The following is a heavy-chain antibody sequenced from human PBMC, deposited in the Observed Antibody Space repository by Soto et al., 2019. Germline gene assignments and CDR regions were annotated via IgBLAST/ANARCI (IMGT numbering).Heavy chain of an antibody. CDR2: IIPIFGTA. CDR1: GGTFSSYA. J-gene: IGHJ6*02. D-gene: IGHD2-15*01. CDR3: ASDRSSGGSCYSTHYYYGMDF. Sequence: VASVKVSCKASGGTFSSYAISWVRQAPGQGLEWMGGIIPIFGTANYAQKFQGRVTITADESTSTAYMELSSLRSEDTAVYYCASDRSSGGSCYSTHYYYGMDFWGQGTTVTVSS. V-gene: IGHV1-69*13.